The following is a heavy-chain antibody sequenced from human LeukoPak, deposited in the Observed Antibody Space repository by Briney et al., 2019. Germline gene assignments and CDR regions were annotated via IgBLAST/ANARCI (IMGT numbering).Heavy chain of an antibody. D-gene: IGHD1-26*01. Sequence: GGSLRLSCGASGFVFDDYDRHWVRQAPGKGLEWVAFIRSDGYHTYYTDSVKGLVIITKDNFKNTLYLQMNSLRLEDMAVYYCAKPSGSGVDYWGRGTRVTVSS. J-gene: IGHJ4*02. V-gene: IGHV3-30*02. CDR2: IRSDGYHT. CDR1: GFVFDDYD. CDR3: AKPSGSGVDY.